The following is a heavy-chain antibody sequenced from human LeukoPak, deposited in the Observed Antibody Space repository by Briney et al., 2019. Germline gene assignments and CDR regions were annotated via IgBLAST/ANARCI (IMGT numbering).Heavy chain of an antibody. CDR1: GFTFSSYG. D-gene: IGHD1-26*01. CDR2: IRYDGSNK. Sequence: TGGSLRLSCAASGFTFSSYGMHWVRQAPGKGLEWVAFIRYDGSNKYYADSVKGRFTISRDNSKNTLYLQMNSLRAEDTAVYYCAKDRSSGSYPYYFDYWGQGTVVSVSS. CDR3: AKDRSSGSYPYYFDY. V-gene: IGHV3-30*02. J-gene: IGHJ4*02.